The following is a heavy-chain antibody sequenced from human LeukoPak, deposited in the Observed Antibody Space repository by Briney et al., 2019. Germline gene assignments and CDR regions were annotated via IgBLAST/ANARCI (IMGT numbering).Heavy chain of an antibody. J-gene: IGHJ4*02. Sequence: PGGSLRLSCAASGFTFSSYEMNWVRQAPGKGLEWVSYISSSGSSIYYADSVKGRFTISRDNAKNSLYLQMNSLRAEDTAAYYCARGVNYYDSSGYYFSYWGQGTLVTVSS. V-gene: IGHV3-48*03. CDR3: ARGVNYYDSSGYYFSY. CDR2: ISSSGSSI. D-gene: IGHD3-22*01. CDR1: GFTFSSYE.